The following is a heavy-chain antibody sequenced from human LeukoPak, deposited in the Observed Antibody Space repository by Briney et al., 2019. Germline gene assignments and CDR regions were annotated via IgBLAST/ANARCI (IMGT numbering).Heavy chain of an antibody. J-gene: IGHJ5*02. V-gene: IGHV1-24*01. D-gene: IGHD1-26*01. CDR2: FDPEDGET. Sequence: GASVKVSCKVSGYTLTELSMHWVRQAPGKGLEWMGGFDPEDGETIYAQKFQGRVTMTEDTSTDTAYMELSSLRSEDTAVYYCATSYRYSGSYLNWFDPWGQGTLVTVSS. CDR1: GYTLTELS. CDR3: ATSYRYSGSYLNWFDP.